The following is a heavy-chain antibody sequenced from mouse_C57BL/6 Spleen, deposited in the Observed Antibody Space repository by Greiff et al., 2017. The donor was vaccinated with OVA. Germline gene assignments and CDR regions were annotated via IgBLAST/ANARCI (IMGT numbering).Heavy chain of an antibody. D-gene: IGHD3-2*02. CDR3: ATAQATPFAY. CDR1: GYSFTGYY. V-gene: IGHV1-42*01. J-gene: IGHJ3*01. Sequence: EVQLQQSGPELVKPGASVKISCKASGYSFTGYYMNWVKQSPEKSLEWIGEINPSTGGTTYNQKFKAKATLTVDKSSSTAYMQLKSLTSEDSAVYYCATAQATPFAYWGQGTLVTVSA. CDR2: INPSTGGT.